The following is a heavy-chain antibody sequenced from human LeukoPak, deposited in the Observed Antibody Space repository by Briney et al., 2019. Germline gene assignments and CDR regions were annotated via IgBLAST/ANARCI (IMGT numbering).Heavy chain of an antibody. CDR1: GYTLTELS. J-gene: IGHJ5*02. CDR2: FDPEDGET. D-gene: IGHD6-19*01. CDR3: ARDHSSGLNWFDP. Sequence: GASVKVSCKVSGYTLTELSMHWVRQAPGKGLEWMGGFDPEDGETIYAQKFQGRVTMTRDTSTSTVYMELSSLRSEDTAVYYCARDHSSGLNWFDPWGQGTLVTVSS. V-gene: IGHV1-24*01.